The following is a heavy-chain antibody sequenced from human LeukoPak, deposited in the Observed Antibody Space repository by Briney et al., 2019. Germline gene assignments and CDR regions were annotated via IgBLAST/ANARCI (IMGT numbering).Heavy chain of an antibody. CDR1: GGSISSGGYS. V-gene: IGHV4-30-2*01. D-gene: IGHD3-9*01. CDR3: ARGNRYYDILTGYHSTYYFDY. CDR2: IYHSGRT. Sequence: PSETLSLTCAVSGGSISSGGYSWSWIRQPPGKGLEWIGYIYHSGRTYYNPSLKSRVTVSVDRSKNQFSLKLSSVTAADTAVYYCARGNRYYDILTGYHSTYYFDYWGQGTLVTVSS. J-gene: IGHJ4*02.